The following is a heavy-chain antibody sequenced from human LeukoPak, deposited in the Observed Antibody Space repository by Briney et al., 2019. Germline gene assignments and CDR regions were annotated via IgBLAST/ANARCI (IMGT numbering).Heavy chain of an antibody. V-gene: IGHV3-66*01. CDR3: ARVRGDPSHGRFDP. Sequence: GGSLRLSCAASGFTVSSNYMSWVRQAPGKGLEWVSVIYSGGSTYYADSVKGRFTISRDNSKNTLYLQMNSLRAEDTAVYYCARVRGDPSHGRFDPWGQGTLVTVSS. CDR2: IYSGGST. D-gene: IGHD3-10*01. J-gene: IGHJ5*02. CDR1: GFTVSSNY.